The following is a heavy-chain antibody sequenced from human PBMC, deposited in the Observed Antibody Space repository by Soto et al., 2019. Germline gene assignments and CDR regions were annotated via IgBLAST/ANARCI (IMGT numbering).Heavy chain of an antibody. CDR2: ISDSDGGT. J-gene: IGHJ6*02. V-gene: IGHV3-23*01. CDR1: GFTFSSYA. CDR3: AKGNSGRYYYGMDV. Sequence: EVQLLESGGGLVQPGGSLRLSCAAFGFTFSSYAMSWVRQAPGKGLEWVSAISDSDGGTYYADSVKGRFTISRDNSKNTLYLQMNSLRAEDTAVYYCAKGNSGRYYYGMDVWGQGTTVTVSS. D-gene: IGHD1-1*01.